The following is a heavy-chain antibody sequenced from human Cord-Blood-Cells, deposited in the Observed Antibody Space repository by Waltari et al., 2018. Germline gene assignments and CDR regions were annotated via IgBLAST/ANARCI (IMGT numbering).Heavy chain of an antibody. Sequence: QVQLVQSGAEVKKPGSSVKVSCKASGGTFSSYAISWVRQAPGQGLEWMGGIIPIFGTANYAQKFQGRVTITADESTSTAYMERSSVRSEDTAVYYCARSSYSNYALDYWGQGTLVTVSS. J-gene: IGHJ4*02. V-gene: IGHV1-69*12. D-gene: IGHD4-4*01. CDR2: IIPIFGTA. CDR1: GGTFSSYA. CDR3: ARSSYSNYALDY.